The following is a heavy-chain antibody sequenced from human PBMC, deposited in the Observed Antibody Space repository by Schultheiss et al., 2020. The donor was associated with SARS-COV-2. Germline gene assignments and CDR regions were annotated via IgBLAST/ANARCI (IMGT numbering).Heavy chain of an antibody. V-gene: IGHV3-21*01. Sequence: GSLRLSCAASGFTFSSYSMNWVRQAPGKGLEWVSSISSSSSYIYYADSVKGRFTISRDNAKNSLYLQMNSLRAEDTAVYYCARGQIWGYSSISYDYWGQGTLVTVSS. CDR1: GFTFSSYS. D-gene: IGHD5-18*01. J-gene: IGHJ4*02. CDR3: ARGQIWGYSSISYDY. CDR2: ISSSSSYI.